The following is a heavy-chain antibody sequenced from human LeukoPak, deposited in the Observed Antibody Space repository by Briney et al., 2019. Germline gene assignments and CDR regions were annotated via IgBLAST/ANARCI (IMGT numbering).Heavy chain of an antibody. D-gene: IGHD1-26*01. Sequence: ASVKVSCRASGYTFSSYGISWVRQAPGQGLEWMGWISTYNGNTNYAQKLQGRVTMTTDTSTSTAYMELRSLRSDDTAVYYCARVRGQVGARSLDYWGQGTLVTVSS. V-gene: IGHV1-18*01. CDR1: GYTFSSYG. J-gene: IGHJ4*02. CDR3: ARVRGQVGARSLDY. CDR2: ISTYNGNT.